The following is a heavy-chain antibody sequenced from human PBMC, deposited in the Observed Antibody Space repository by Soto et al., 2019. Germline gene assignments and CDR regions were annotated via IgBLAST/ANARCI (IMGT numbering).Heavy chain of an antibody. CDR3: ARVSITMVRGVGLNWFDP. Sequence: SVKVSCKASGGTFSSYAISWVRQAPGQGLEWMGGIIPIFGTANYAQKFQGRVTTTADESTSTAYMELSSLRSEDTAVYYCARVSITMVRGVGLNWFDPWGQGTLVTVSS. D-gene: IGHD3-10*01. CDR2: IIPIFGTA. J-gene: IGHJ5*02. V-gene: IGHV1-69*13. CDR1: GGTFSSYA.